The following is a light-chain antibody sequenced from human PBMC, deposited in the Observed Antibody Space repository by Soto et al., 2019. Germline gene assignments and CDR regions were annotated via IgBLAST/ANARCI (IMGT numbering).Light chain of an antibody. CDR3: QSYDSSLSGPWV. CDR2: GNT. J-gene: IGLJ3*02. CDR1: RSNIGAGYG. Sequence: QAVVTQPPSVSGAPGQRVTTSCTGSRSNIGAGYGVHWYQQLPGTAPKLLIYGNTNRPSGVPDRFSGSKSGTSASLAITGLQAEDEADYYCQSYDSSLSGPWVFGGGTQLTVL. V-gene: IGLV1-40*01.